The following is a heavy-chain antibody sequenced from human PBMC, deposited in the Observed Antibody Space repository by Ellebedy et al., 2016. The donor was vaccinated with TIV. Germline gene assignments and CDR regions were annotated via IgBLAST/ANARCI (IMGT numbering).Heavy chain of an antibody. CDR2: IGTAGDT. CDR1: GFTFSSYD. Sequence: GESLKISCAASGFTFSSYDMHWVRQVTGKGLEWVSAIGTAGDTYYPGSVKGRFTISRENAKNSLYLQMNSLRAGDTAVYYCARATEGLDYWGQGTLVIVSS. CDR3: ARATEGLDY. J-gene: IGHJ4*02. D-gene: IGHD1-14*01. V-gene: IGHV3-13*01.